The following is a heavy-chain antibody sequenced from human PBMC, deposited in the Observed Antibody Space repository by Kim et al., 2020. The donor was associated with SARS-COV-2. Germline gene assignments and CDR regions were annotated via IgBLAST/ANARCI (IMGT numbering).Heavy chain of an antibody. V-gene: IGHV1-46*01. D-gene: IGHD1-26*01. CDR2: T. CDR3: ARSSGTLPFFDY. J-gene: IGHJ4*02. Sequence: TTSAQKFQGRVTMARDTSTSTVYMELSSLRSEDTAVYYCARSSGTLPFFDYWGQGTLVTVSS.